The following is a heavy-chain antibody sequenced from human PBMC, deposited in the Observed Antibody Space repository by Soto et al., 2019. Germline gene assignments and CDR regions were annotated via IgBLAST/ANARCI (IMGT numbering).Heavy chain of an antibody. CDR3: ARGPSATVRGLFSA. CDR1: DGAFSGYS. V-gene: IGHV4-34*01. D-gene: IGHD3-10*01. CDR2: IAHGGST. Sequence: SETLSLTGAVYDGAFSGYSWTWMRKHPGTGPEWIGEIAHGGSTTYNPSLKSRVTISVDTSKNQFSLKLSSVTAADTAVYYWARGPSATVRGLFSAWRQGTRGTVAS. J-gene: IGHJ5*02.